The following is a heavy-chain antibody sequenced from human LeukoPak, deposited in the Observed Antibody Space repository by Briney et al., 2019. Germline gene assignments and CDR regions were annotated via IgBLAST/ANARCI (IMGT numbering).Heavy chain of an antibody. D-gene: IGHD2-21*02. J-gene: IGHJ5*01. CDR1: GGSISSYY. V-gene: IGHV4-59*04. CDR2: MYYSGST. Sequence: SETLSLTCTVSGGSISSYYWSWIRQPPGKGLEWIGYMYYSGSTYYNPSLKSRVIISVDPSKNQFTLKLTSVSAADTAMYYCARATDAIFDWFDSWGQGTLVTVSS. CDR3: ARATDAIFDWFDS.